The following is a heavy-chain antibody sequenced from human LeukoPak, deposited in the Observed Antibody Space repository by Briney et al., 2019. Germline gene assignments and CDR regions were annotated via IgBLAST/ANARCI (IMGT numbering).Heavy chain of an antibody. J-gene: IGHJ4*02. CDR2: IYYSGST. CDR3: ARGPPIAAAGFDY. V-gene: IGHV4-59*01. Sequence: SETLSLTCTVSGGSISSYYWSWIRQPPGKGLEWIGYIYYSGSTNYNPSPKSRVTISVDTSKNQFSLKLSSVTAADTAVYYCARGPPIAAAGFDYWGRGTLVTVSS. CDR1: GGSISSYY. D-gene: IGHD6-13*01.